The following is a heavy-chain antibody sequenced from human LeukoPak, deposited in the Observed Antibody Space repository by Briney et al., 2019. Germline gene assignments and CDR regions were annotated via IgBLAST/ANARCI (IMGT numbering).Heavy chain of an antibody. Sequence: GGSLRLSCAASGFTFSSYAMSWVRQAPGKGLEWVSAISGSGGSTYYADSVKGRFTISRDNSKNTLYLQMNSLRAEDTAVYYCAKGMVRGVSYYYMDVWGKGTTVTVSS. CDR3: AKGMVRGVSYYYMDV. J-gene: IGHJ6*03. CDR1: GFTFSSYA. CDR2: ISGSGGST. D-gene: IGHD3-10*01. V-gene: IGHV3-23*01.